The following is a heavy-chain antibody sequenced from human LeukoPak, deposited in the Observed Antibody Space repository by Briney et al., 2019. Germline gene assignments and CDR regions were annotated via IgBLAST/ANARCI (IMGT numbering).Heavy chain of an antibody. CDR3: ARDFRGSVDAFDI. J-gene: IGHJ3*02. V-gene: IGHV4-59*01. CDR1: GGSISDYY. Sequence: SSETLSLTCTVSGGSISDYYWNWMRQPPGKGLEWIWYIYYSGRTNYNPSLKSRVSISVDTSKNQFSLKLSSVTAADTAVYYCARDFRGSVDAFDIWGQGTMVAVSS. CDR2: IYYSGRT.